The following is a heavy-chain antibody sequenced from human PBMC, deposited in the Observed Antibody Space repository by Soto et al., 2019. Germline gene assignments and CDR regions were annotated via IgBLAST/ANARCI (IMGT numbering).Heavy chain of an antibody. CDR1: GFTFSSYA. CDR3: AKDYSSGWLGGAFDY. CDR2: ISGSGGST. Sequence: EVQLLESGGGLVQPGGSLRPSCAASGFTFSSYAMSWVRQAPGKGLEWVSAISGSGGSTYYAVSVKGRFTISRDNSKNTLYLQMNSLRAEDTAVYYCAKDYSSGWLGGAFDYWGQGTLVNVSS. D-gene: IGHD6-19*01. J-gene: IGHJ4*02. V-gene: IGHV3-23*01.